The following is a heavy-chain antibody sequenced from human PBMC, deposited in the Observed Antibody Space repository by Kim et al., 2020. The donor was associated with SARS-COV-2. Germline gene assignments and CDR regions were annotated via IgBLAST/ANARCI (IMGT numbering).Heavy chain of an antibody. CDR3: AKGVPHVQIRGYTYGPTKEYYYYYYGMDV. CDR1: GFTFSSYA. CDR2: ISGSGGST. D-gene: IGHD5-18*01. J-gene: IGHJ6*02. Sequence: GGSLRLSCAASGFTFSSYAMSWVRQAPGKGLEWVSAISGSGGSTYYADSVKGRFTISRDNSKNTLYLQMNSLRAEDTAVYYCAKGVPHVQIRGYTYGPTKEYYYYYYGMDVWGQGTTVTVSS. V-gene: IGHV3-23*01.